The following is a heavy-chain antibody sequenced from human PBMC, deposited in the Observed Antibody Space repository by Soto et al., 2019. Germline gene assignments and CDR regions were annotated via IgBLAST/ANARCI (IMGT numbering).Heavy chain of an antibody. D-gene: IGHD3-10*01. Sequence: PSETLSLTCTVSGGSISSSSYYWGWIRQPPGKGLEWIGSIYYSGSTYYNPSLKSRVTISVDTSKNQFSLKLSSVTAADTAVYYCARQVRDTMVRGANNWFDPSGQATLVTVSS. CDR3: ARQVRDTMVRGANNWFDP. V-gene: IGHV4-39*01. CDR1: GGSISSSSYY. CDR2: IYYSGST. J-gene: IGHJ5*02.